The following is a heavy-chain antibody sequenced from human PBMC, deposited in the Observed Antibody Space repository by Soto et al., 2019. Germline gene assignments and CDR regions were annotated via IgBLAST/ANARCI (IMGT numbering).Heavy chain of an antibody. CDR2: INEDGSEK. Sequence: GGSLRLSCAASAVNFREYWMSWVRQAPGKGLEWVAKINEDGSEKYYVDSVKGRFTISRDNAKNSLYLQMNSLTVEDTAMYYCARASSSTSGAIDYWGQGTLVTVSS. CDR1: AVNFREYW. CDR3: ARASSSTSGAIDY. V-gene: IGHV3-7*04. D-gene: IGHD2-2*01. J-gene: IGHJ4*02.